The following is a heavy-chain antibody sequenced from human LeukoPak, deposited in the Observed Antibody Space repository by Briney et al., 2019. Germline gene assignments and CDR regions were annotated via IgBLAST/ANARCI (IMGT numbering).Heavy chain of an antibody. Sequence: SVKVSCKASGGTFSSYAISWVRQAPGQGLEWMGRIIPIRGIANYAQKFQGRVTITADKSTSTAYMELSSLRSEDTAVYYCARSGTWFGELFRPWFDPWGQGTLVTVSS. CDR2: IIPIRGIA. J-gene: IGHJ5*02. CDR3: ARSGTWFGELFRPWFDP. D-gene: IGHD3-10*01. CDR1: GGTFSSYA. V-gene: IGHV1-69*04.